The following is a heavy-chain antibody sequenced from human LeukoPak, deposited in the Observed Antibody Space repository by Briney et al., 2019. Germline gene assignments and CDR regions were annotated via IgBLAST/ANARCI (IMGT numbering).Heavy chain of an antibody. CDR2: MNPNSGNT. J-gene: IGHJ3*02. CDR1: GYTFTSYD. Sequence: ASVKVSCKASGYTFTSYDINWVRQATGQRLEWMGWMNPNSGNTDYAQMFQGRVTMARNTSISTAYMELSSLRSEDTAVYYCARVSAFGGVIVLVRDAFDIWGQGTMVTVSS. V-gene: IGHV1-8*01. D-gene: IGHD3-16*02. CDR3: ARVSAFGGVIVLVRDAFDI.